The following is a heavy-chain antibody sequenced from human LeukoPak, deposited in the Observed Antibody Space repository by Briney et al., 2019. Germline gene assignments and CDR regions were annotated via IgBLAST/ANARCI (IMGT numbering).Heavy chain of an antibody. Sequence: GASVRVSCTASGYTFTSHAMHWVRQAPGQRLEWMGWINAGNGNTKYSQKCQGRVTITRDTSASTAYMELSSLRSEDTAVYYCARRFSHYYYGMDVWGQGTTVTVSS. V-gene: IGHV1-3*01. CDR2: INAGNGNT. CDR3: ARRFSHYYYGMDV. J-gene: IGHJ6*02. CDR1: GYTFTSHA. D-gene: IGHD2/OR15-2a*01.